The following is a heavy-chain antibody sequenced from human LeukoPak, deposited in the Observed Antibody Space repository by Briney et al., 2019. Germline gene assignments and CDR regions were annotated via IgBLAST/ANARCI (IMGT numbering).Heavy chain of an antibody. CDR2: INTNTGNP. CDR3: ARDADYSPYYYYGMDV. V-gene: IGHV7-4-1*02. CDR1: GYTFTSYA. J-gene: IGHJ6*02. D-gene: IGHD2-15*01. Sequence: SVKVSCKASGYTFTSYAMNWVRQAPGQGLEWMGWINTNTGNPTYAQGFTGRFVFSLDTSVSTAYLQISSLKAEDTAVHYCARDADYSPYYYYGMDVWGQGTTVTVSS.